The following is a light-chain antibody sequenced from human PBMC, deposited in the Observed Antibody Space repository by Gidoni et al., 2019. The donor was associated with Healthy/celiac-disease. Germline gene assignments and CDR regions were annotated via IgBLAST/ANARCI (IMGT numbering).Light chain of an antibody. CDR3: QQRSNWPYT. J-gene: IGKJ2*01. CDR1: QSVSSY. CDR2: DAS. V-gene: IGKV3-11*01. Sequence: IVFPHSPSTLSLSPGERATLSCRASQSVSSYLAWYQQKPGQAPRLLIYDASNRATGIPARFSGSGSGTDFTLTISSLEPEDFAAYYCQQRSNWPYTFGQGTKLEIK.